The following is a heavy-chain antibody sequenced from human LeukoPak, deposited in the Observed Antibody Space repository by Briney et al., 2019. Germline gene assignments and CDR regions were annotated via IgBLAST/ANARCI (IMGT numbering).Heavy chain of an antibody. V-gene: IGHV3-23*01. D-gene: IGHD3-22*01. Sequence: QSGGSLRLSCAASGITFGNYAMNWVRQAPGKGLEWVSSLSGSGGSTYYADSVKGRFTISRDNSKNTLYLQMNSLRDEDTAVYYCAKGRRPYYYDSSGYYSFDYWGQGTLVTVSS. CDR3: AKGRRPYYYDSSGYYSFDY. CDR1: GITFGNYA. J-gene: IGHJ4*02. CDR2: LSGSGGST.